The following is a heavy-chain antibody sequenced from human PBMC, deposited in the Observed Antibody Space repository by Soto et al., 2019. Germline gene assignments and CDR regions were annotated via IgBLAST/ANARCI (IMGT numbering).Heavy chain of an antibody. CDR2: VYYSGNT. CDR1: DGYISSTSYY. CDR3: ARHEWRCTNGACHYYYFLDV. J-gene: IGHJ6*03. Sequence: TSETLSLTCTVSDGYISSTSYYWGWIRQPPGKGLEWIGRVYYSGNTYYNPSLESRVTISVDTSKSQFSLKLRSVTAADTAVYYCARHEWRCTNGACHYYYFLDVWCKGTTVTVSS. V-gene: IGHV4-39*01. D-gene: IGHD2-8*01.